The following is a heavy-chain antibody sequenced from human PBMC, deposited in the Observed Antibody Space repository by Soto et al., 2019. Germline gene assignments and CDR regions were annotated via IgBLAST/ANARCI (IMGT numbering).Heavy chain of an antibody. CDR2: IYYTGST. CDR1: GGSITSNSYY. CDR3: ARLYSSSWYPGYFQH. Sequence: QLLESGPGLVKPSETLSLTCTVSGGSITSNSYYWGWIRQPPGKGLESIGSIYYTGSTYYNPSLESRVTMSVDTSKNQFFLRLSSVTTADTAVYYCARLYSSSWYPGYFQHWGQGTLVTVSS. V-gene: IGHV4-39*01. J-gene: IGHJ1*01. D-gene: IGHD6-13*01.